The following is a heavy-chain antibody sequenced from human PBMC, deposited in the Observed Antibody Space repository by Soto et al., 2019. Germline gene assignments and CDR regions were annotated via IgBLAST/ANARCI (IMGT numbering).Heavy chain of an antibody. CDR2: ISGSGGST. J-gene: IGHJ5*02. Sequence: GGSLRLSCAASGFTFSNYAMSWVRQAPGKGLEWVSAISGSGGSTYYADSVKGRFTISRDNSKNTLYLQMNSLRAEDTAVYYCARGDYGDLNNWFDPWGQGTLVTVSS. CDR3: ARGDYGDLNNWFDP. CDR1: GFTFSNYA. D-gene: IGHD4-17*01. V-gene: IGHV3-23*01.